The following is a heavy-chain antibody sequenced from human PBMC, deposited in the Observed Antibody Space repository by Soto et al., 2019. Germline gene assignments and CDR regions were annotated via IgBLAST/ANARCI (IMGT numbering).Heavy chain of an antibody. V-gene: IGHV3-11*01. CDR2: ISNTGSTK. Sequence: QVQLVESGGGLVKPGGSLRLSCVVSGFSFSDYYMSWIRQAPGKGLEWISYISNTGSTKYYADSVKGRFTISRDNDKNSRYLQMNSLRGEDTAVYYCARDYYGDYILDYWGQGTLVTVSS. CDR1: GFSFSDYY. D-gene: IGHD4-17*01. J-gene: IGHJ4*02. CDR3: ARDYYGDYILDY.